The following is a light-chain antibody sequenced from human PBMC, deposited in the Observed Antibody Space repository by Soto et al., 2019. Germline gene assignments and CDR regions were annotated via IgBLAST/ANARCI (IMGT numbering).Light chain of an antibody. CDR1: SSTIGAGYD. CDR3: QSYDSSLSGDV. J-gene: IGLJ1*01. Sequence: QSVLTQPPSVSGAPGQRVTISCTGSSSTIGAGYDVHWYQQLPGTAPKVLIYGNSNRPSGVPDRFSGSKSGTSASLAITGLQAEDEADYYCQSYDSSLSGDVFGTGTKVTVL. V-gene: IGLV1-40*01. CDR2: GNS.